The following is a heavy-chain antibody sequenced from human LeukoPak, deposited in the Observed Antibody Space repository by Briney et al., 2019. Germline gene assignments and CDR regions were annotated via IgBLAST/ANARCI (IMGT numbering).Heavy chain of an antibody. CDR2: IKSKTDGGTT. D-gene: IGHD3-16*01. V-gene: IGHV3-15*01. J-gene: IGHJ4*02. CDR3: TTESWEIGGRNGGGGVFDY. CDR1: GFTFSNAW. Sequence: GGSLRLSCAASGFTFSNAWMSWVRQAPGKGLEWVGRIKSKTDGGTTDYAAPVKGRFTISRDDSKNTLYLQMNSLKTGDPGVYYRTTESWEIGGRNGGGGVFDYWGQGTLVTVSS.